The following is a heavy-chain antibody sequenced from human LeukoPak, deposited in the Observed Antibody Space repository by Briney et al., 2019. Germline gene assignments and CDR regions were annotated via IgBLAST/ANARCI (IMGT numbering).Heavy chain of an antibody. CDR2: MNPNSGNT. CDR3: ARARIAVAGLNWFYP. CDR1: GYTFTSYD. J-gene: IGHJ5*02. Sequence: ASVKVSCKASGYTFTSYDINWVRQATGQGLEWMGWMNPNSGNTGYAQKFQGRVTMTRNTSISTAYMELSSLRSEDTAVYYCARARIAVAGLNWFYPWGQGTLVTVSS. V-gene: IGHV1-8*01. D-gene: IGHD6-19*01.